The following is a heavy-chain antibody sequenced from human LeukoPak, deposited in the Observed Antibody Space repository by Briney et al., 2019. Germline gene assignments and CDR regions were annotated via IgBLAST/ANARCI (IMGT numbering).Heavy chain of an antibody. J-gene: IGHJ4*02. CDR3: ARDRGDFWSRYYTLDY. CDR2: IWYDGSKK. D-gene: IGHD3-3*01. Sequence: GGSLRLSCAASGFTFSSYGMHWVRQAPGKGLEWVAVIWYDGSKKYYADSVKGRFTISRDNSKNTLYLQMNSLRAEDTAVYYCARDRGDFWSRYYTLDYWDQGTLVTVSS. V-gene: IGHV3-33*01. CDR1: GFTFSSYG.